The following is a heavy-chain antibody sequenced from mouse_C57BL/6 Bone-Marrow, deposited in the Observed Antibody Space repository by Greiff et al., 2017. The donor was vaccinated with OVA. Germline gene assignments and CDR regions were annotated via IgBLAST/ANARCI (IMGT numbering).Heavy chain of an antibody. J-gene: IGHJ2*01. CDR2: IYPRSGNT. V-gene: IGHV1-81*01. D-gene: IGHD4-1*01. CDR1: GYTFTSYG. CDR3: AGANWGPSDY. Sequence: QVHVKQSGAELARPGASVKLSCTASGYTFTSYGISWVKQRTGQGLEWIGEIYPRSGNTYYNEKFKGKATLTADKSSSTAYMELRSLTSEDSAVYFCAGANWGPSDYGGQGTTLTVSS.